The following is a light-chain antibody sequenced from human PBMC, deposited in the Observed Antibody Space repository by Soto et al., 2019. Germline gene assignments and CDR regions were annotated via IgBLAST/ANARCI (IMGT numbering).Light chain of an antibody. J-gene: IGKJ1*01. Sequence: EIVLTQSPGTLSLSPGERATLSCTASQSLSSSYLAWYQQKPGQAPRLLIYGESGRATGIPDRFSGGGSGADFALTISRLEPGDSAMYYCQQYGSSPLTFDQGTKVEIK. CDR3: QQYGSSPLT. V-gene: IGKV3-20*01. CDR2: GES. CDR1: QSLSSSY.